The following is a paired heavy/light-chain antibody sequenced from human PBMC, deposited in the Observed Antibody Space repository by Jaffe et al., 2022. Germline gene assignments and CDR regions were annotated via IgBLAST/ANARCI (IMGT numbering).Light chain of an antibody. Sequence: AIRMTQSPSSLSASTGDRVTITCRASQGISSYLAWYQQKPGKAPKLLIYAASTLQSGVPSRFSGSGSGTDFTLTISCLQSEDFATYYCQQYYSYPQFTFGPGTKVDIK. CDR3: QQYYSYPQFT. V-gene: IGKV1-8*01. J-gene: IGKJ3*01. CDR1: QGISSY. CDR2: AAS.
Heavy chain of an antibody. CDR3: ARPPMYCRDGYNCGYFDY. V-gene: IGHV1-69*05. CDR2: IIPIFGTA. J-gene: IGHJ4*02. D-gene: IGHD5-12*01. CDR1: GGTFSSYA. Sequence: QVQLVQSGAEVKKPGSSVKVSCKASGGTFSSYAISWVRQAPGQGLEWMGGIIPIFGTANYAQKFQGRVTITTDESTSTAYMELSSLRSEDTAVYYCARPPMYCRDGYNCGYFDYWGQGTLVTVSS.